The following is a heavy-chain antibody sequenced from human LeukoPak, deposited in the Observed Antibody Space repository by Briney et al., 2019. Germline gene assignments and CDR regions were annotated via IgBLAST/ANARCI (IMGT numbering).Heavy chain of an antibody. CDR1: GYTFTSYD. V-gene: IGHV1-8*01. Sequence: GASVKVSCKASGYTFTSYDINWVRQATGQGLEWMGWMNPNSGNTGYAQKFQGRVTMTRNTSISTAYMEPSSLRSEDTAVYYCARMRVAGYCYYMDVWGKGTTVTVSS. J-gene: IGHJ6*03. D-gene: IGHD3-10*01. CDR2: MNPNSGNT. CDR3: ARMRVAGYCYYMDV.